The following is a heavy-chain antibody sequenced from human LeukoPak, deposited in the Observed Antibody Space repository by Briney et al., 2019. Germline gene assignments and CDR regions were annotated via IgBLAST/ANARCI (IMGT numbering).Heavy chain of an antibody. CDR3: ARYQMATTYYYYYGMDV. J-gene: IGHJ6*02. CDR2: TYYRSKWYN. Sequence: SQTLSLTCAISGDSVSSNSAAWNWIRQSPSRGLEWLGRTYYRSKWYNDYAVSVKSRITINPDTSKNQFSLQLNSVTPEDTAVYYCARYQMATTYYYYYGMDVWGQGTTVTVSS. V-gene: IGHV6-1*01. D-gene: IGHD5-24*01. CDR1: GDSVSSNSAA.